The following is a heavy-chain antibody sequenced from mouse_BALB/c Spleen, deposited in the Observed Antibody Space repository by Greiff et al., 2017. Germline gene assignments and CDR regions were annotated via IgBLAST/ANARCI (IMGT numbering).Heavy chain of an antibody. CDR2: IRSKSNNYAT. V-gene: IGHV10S3*01. CDR3: VREEGGLRPRYFDV. D-gene: IGHD2-2*01. Sequence: EVQLVETGGGLVQPKGSLKLSCAASGFTFNTNAMNWVRQAPGKGLEWVARIRSKSNNYATYYADSVKDRFTISRDDSQSMLYLQMNNLKTEDTAMYYCVREEGGLRPRYFDVWGAGTTVTVSS. J-gene: IGHJ1*01. CDR1: GFTFNTNA.